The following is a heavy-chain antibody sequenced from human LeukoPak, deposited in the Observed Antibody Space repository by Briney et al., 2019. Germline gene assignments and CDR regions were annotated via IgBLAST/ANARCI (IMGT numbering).Heavy chain of an antibody. CDR1: GGSISSSFYY. CDR3: ARGSAFWYFDY. Sequence: SETLSLTCTVSGGSISSSFYYWGWIRQPPGKGLEWIGSIYHSGSTYYNPSLKSRVTISVDTSKNQFSLKLSSVTAADTAVYYCARGSAFWYFDYWGQGTLVTVSS. CDR2: IYHSGST. J-gene: IGHJ4*02. V-gene: IGHV4-39*07. D-gene: IGHD2-15*01.